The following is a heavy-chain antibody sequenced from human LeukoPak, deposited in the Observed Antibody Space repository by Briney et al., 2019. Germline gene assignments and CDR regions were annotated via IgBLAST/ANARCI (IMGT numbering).Heavy chain of an antibody. D-gene: IGHD6-13*01. CDR2: VFHSGNT. CDR3: ARQVYPYTSSWPYHFDY. V-gene: IGHV4-39*01. Sequence: SETLSLTCSVSGGSINSGNYYWVWMRQPPGKGLEWIGSVFHSGNTYYNPSLKSRVTIPVDTSNNQFSLRLTSVTAADTAMYYCARQVYPYTSSWPYHFDYWGQGTLVTVSS. CDR1: GGSINSGNYY. J-gene: IGHJ4*02.